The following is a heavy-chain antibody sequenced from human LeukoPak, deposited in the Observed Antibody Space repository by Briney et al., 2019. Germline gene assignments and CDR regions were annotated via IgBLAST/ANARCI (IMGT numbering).Heavy chain of an antibody. Sequence: GGSLRLSCAASGFTFSSDSMNWVRQAPGKGLEWVSSISSSSSYIYYADSVKGRFTISRDNAKNSLYLQMNSLRAEDTAVYYCAELGITMIGGVWGKGTTVTISS. CDR1: GFTFSSDS. J-gene: IGHJ6*04. V-gene: IGHV3-21*01. D-gene: IGHD3-10*02. CDR2: ISSSSSYI. CDR3: AELGITMIGGV.